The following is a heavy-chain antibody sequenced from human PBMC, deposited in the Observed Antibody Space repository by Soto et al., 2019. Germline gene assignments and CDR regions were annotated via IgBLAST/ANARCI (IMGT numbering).Heavy chain of an antibody. Sequence: QITLKESGPTLVKPTQTLTLTCTFSGFSLSTSGVGVGWIRQPPGKALEWLALIYWNDDKRYSPSLKSRLTITKDTSKNQVVLTMTNMDPVDTATYYCAHTPSRYYSSSWFEGGGWFDPWGQGTLVTVSS. CDR3: AHTPSRYYSSSWFEGGGWFDP. CDR2: IYWNDDK. D-gene: IGHD6-13*01. CDR1: GFSLSTSGVG. V-gene: IGHV2-5*01. J-gene: IGHJ5*02.